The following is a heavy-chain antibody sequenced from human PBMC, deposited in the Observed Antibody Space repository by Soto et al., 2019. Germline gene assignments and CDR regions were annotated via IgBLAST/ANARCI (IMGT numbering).Heavy chain of an antibody. CDR1: GGSLSTNP. CDR2: TGSGTGPG. D-gene: IGHD2-15*01. Sequence: GASVKVSCKASGGSLSTNPISWLRQSAGQGLEWMGGTGSGTGPGNHAQKFQGRLTVTADKSTSTVYMELTNLSSEDTAVYYCARRHSGGFFRFFDSWGQGTLVTVSS. CDR3: ARRHSGGFFRFFDS. V-gene: IGHV1-69*06. J-gene: IGHJ4*02.